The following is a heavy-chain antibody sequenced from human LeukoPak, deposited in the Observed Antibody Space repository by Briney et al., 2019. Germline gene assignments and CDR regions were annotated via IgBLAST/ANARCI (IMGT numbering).Heavy chain of an antibody. J-gene: IGHJ4*02. CDR2: ISSGGRYV. CDR1: GFSFSTYS. Sequence: PGGSLRLSCAASGFSFSTYSMNWVRQAPGKGLEWVSSISSGGRYVYYADSVKGRFTISRDNAENSLYLQMNSLRVEDTAVYYCARAPTVLVGYCSSSSCQADYWGQGTLVTVSS. CDR3: ARAPTVLVGYCSSSSCQADY. D-gene: IGHD2-2*01. V-gene: IGHV3-21*01.